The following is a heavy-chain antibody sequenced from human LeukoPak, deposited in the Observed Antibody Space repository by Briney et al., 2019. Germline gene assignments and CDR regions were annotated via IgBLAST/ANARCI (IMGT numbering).Heavy chain of an antibody. CDR1: GYTFTSYY. CDR3: ARDRPEDPSILGIAARPHDSDY. J-gene: IGHJ4*02. CDR2: INPSGGST. D-gene: IGHD6-6*01. V-gene: IGHV1-46*01. Sequence: GASVKVSCKASGYTFTSYYMHWVRQAPGQGLEWMGIINPSGGSTSYAQKFQGRVAMTRDTSTSTVYMELSSLRSEDTAVYYCARDRPEDPSILGIAARPHDSDYWGQGTLVTVSS.